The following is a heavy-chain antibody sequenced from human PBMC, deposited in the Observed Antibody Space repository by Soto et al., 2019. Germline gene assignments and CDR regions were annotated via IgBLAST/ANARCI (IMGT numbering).Heavy chain of an antibody. D-gene: IGHD5-12*01. Sequence: SGPTLVNPTHTLTLTCTFSGFSLSTSGMCVSWIRQPPGKALEWLALIDWDDDKYYSTSLKTRLTISKDTSKNQVVLTMTNMDPVDTATYYCARMKGGYSGYDAYYYHYYGMDVWGQGTTVTVSS. J-gene: IGHJ6*02. CDR2: IDWDDDK. V-gene: IGHV2-70*01. CDR3: ARMKGGYSGYDAYYYHYYGMDV. CDR1: GFSLSTSGMC.